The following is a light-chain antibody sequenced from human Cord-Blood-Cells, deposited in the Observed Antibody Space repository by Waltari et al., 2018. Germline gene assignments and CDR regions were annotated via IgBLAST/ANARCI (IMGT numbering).Light chain of an antibody. Sequence: QSALTHPASVSGSPGQSITLSCTGTRSDAGGYNYVSWYQQHPGKAPKLMLYDVSNRPAGVSNRFSGSKSGNTASLTISGLQAEDEADYYCSSYTSSSTLVFGGGTKLTVL. J-gene: IGLJ3*02. CDR2: DVS. CDR3: SSYTSSSTLV. V-gene: IGLV2-14*01. CDR1: RSDAGGYNY.